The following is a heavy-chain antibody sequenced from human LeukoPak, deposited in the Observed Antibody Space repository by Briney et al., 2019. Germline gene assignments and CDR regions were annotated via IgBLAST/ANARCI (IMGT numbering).Heavy chain of an antibody. CDR3: AKGWYFDY. J-gene: IGHJ4*02. CDR2: INHSGST. V-gene: IGHV4-34*01. D-gene: IGHD6-19*01. CDR1: GGSFSGYY. Sequence: PSETLSLTCAVYGGSFSGYYWSWIRQPPGKGLEWIGEINHSGSTNYNLSLKSRVTISVDTSKNQFSLKLSSVTAADTAVYYCAKGWYFDYWGQGTLVTVSS.